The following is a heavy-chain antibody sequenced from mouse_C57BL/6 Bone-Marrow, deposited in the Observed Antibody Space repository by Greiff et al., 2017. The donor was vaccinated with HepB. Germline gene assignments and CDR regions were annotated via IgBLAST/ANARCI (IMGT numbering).Heavy chain of an antibody. CDR1: GYTFTDYY. Sequence: EVKLQQSGPELVKPGASVKISCKASGYTFTDYYMNWVKQSHGKSLEWIGDINPNNGGTSYNQKFKGKATLTVDKSSSTAYMELRSLTSEDSAVYYCAAVARYFDVWGTGTTVTVSS. CDR2: INPNNGGT. J-gene: IGHJ1*03. CDR3: AAVARYFDV. D-gene: IGHD1-1*01. V-gene: IGHV1-26*01.